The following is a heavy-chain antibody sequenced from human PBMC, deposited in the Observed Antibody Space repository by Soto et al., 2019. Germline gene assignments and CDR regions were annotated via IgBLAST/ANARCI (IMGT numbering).Heavy chain of an antibody. CDR1: DYACRSYI. J-gene: IGHJ5*02. D-gene: IGHD3-22*01. CDR2: INAGNGNT. V-gene: IGHV1-3*01. Sequence: GMVSGKSVDYACRSYIIKRVRQDPGQRLEWMGWINAGNGNTKYSQKFQGRVTITRDTSASTAYMELSSLRSDDTAVYYCARVVITTSSWFDPWGQGTLVTVSS. CDR3: ARVVITTSSWFDP.